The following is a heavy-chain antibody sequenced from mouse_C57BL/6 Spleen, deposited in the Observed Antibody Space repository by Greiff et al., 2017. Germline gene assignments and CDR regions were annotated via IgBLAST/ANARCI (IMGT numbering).Heavy chain of an antibody. Sequence: VQLVESGAELARPGASVKLSCKASGYTFTSYGISWVKQRTGQGLEWIGEIYPRSGNTYYNEKFKGKATLTADKSSSTAYMELRSLTSEDSAVYFCARSWDDYGSSYYAMDYWGQGTSVTVSS. CDR3: ARSWDDYGSSYYAMDY. D-gene: IGHD1-1*01. V-gene: IGHV1-81*01. J-gene: IGHJ4*01. CDR2: IYPRSGNT. CDR1: GYTFTSYG.